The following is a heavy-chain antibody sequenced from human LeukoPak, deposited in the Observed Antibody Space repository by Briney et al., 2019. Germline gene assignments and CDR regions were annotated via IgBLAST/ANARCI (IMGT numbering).Heavy chain of an antibody. CDR1: GFTFSSYG. Sequence: GRSLRLSCAASGFTFSSYGMHWVRQTPGKGLEWVAVIWYDGSNKYYADSVKGRFTISRDNSKNTLYLQMNSLRAEDTAVYYCARGRDRSFYFDYWGQGTLVTVSS. CDR2: IWYDGSNK. D-gene: IGHD5-24*01. V-gene: IGHV3-33*01. CDR3: ARGRDRSFYFDY. J-gene: IGHJ4*02.